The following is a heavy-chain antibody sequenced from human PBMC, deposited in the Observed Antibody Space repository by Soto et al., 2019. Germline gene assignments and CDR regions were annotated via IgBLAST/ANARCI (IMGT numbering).Heavy chain of an antibody. J-gene: IGHJ3*02. CDR2: ISAYNGNT. CDR1: VDTFNSYD. CDR3: ARDRYSGRRDAFDI. Sequence: ASVKVSCTTSVDTFNSYDISWVRQAPGQGLEWMGWISAYNGNTNYAQKLQGRVTMTTDTSTSTAYMELRSLRSDDTAVYYCARDRYSGRRDAFDIWGQGTMVTVSS. D-gene: IGHD1-26*01. V-gene: IGHV1-18*04.